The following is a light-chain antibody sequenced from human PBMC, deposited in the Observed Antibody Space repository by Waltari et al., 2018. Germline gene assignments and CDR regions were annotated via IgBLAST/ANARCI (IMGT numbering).Light chain of an antibody. V-gene: IGKV4-1*01. J-gene: IGKJ3*01. CDR1: QSVLYSSNNKNY. CDR3: HQYYSTPFT. CDR2: WAS. Sequence: DIVMTQSPDSLAVSLGERATLNCKSSQSVLYSSNNKNYLAWYQQKPGQPPKLLIYWASTRESGVPDRFSGSESGTDFTLTISSLQAEDVAVYYCHQYYSTPFTFGPGTKVDIK.